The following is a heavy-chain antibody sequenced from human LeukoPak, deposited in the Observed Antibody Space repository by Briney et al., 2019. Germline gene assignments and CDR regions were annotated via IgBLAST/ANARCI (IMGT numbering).Heavy chain of an antibody. CDR3: ARDHQPGYSSSWYQGYYYFDY. CDR1: GYTFTSYA. D-gene: IGHD6-13*01. J-gene: IGHJ4*02. Sequence: ASVKVSCKASGYTFTSYAMNWVRQAPGQGLEWMGWIYTNTGNPTYAQGFTGRFVFSLDTSVSTAYLQISSLKAEDTAVYYCARDHQPGYSSSWYQGYYYFDYWGQGTLVTVSS. CDR2: IYTNTGNP. V-gene: IGHV7-4-1*02.